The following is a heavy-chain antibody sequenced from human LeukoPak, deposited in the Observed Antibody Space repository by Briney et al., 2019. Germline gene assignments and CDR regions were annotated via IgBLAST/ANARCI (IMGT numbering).Heavy chain of an antibody. Sequence: GGSLRLSCAASGFTFSNYAMNWVRQAPGKGLEWVSTISGSAGSTSYADSVKGRFSISRDNSKNTLYLQMNSLRAEDTAVYYCARGLPATGMILDYWGQGTLVTVSS. J-gene: IGHJ4*02. CDR3: ARGLPATGMILDY. CDR2: ISGSAGST. D-gene: IGHD2-2*01. CDR1: GFTFSNYA. V-gene: IGHV3-23*01.